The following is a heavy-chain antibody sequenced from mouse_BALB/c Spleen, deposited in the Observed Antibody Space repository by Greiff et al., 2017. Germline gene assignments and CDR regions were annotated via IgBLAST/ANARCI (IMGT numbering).Heavy chain of an antibody. CDR1: GFTFSSYG. V-gene: IGHV5-6*01. Sequence: EVHLVESGGDLVKPGGSLKLSCAASGFTFSSYGMSWVRQTPDKRLEWVATISSGGSYTYYPDSVKGRFTISRDNAKNTLYLQMSSLKSEDTAMYYCARDRYGGYAMDYWGQGTSVTVSS. J-gene: IGHJ4*01. D-gene: IGHD2-14*01. CDR3: ARDRYGGYAMDY. CDR2: ISSGGSYT.